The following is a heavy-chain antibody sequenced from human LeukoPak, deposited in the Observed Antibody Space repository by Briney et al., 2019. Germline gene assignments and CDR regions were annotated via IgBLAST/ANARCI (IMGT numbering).Heavy chain of an antibody. Sequence: SVKVSCKVSGYTLTELSMHWVRQAPGQGLEWMGGIIPIFGTANYAQKFQGRVTITADESTSTAYMELSSLRSEDTAVYYCAGGAAAGLDYWGQGTLVTVSS. CDR1: GYTLTELS. V-gene: IGHV1-69*13. CDR2: IIPIFGTA. J-gene: IGHJ4*02. CDR3: AGGAAAGLDY. D-gene: IGHD6-13*01.